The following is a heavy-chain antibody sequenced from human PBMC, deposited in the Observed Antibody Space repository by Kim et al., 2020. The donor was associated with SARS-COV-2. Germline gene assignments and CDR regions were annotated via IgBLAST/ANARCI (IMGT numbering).Heavy chain of an antibody. CDR2: INHSGST. CDR1: GGSFSGYY. Sequence: SETLSLTCAVYGGSFSGYYWSWIRQPPGKGLEWIGEINHSGSTNYNPSLKSRVTISGDTSKNQFSLKMSCVTAADTAVYYCARGRRWRQSKTHYYGMDVWGQGTTVTVSS. J-gene: IGHJ6*02. CDR3: ARGRRWRQSKTHYYGMDV. V-gene: IGHV4-34*01.